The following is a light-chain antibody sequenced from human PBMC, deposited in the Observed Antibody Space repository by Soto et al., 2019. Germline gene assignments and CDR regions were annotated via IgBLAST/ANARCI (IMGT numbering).Light chain of an antibody. V-gene: IGKV3-11*01. Sequence: IVLTQSPATLSLSPGERATLSCRAGQSISTYLAWYQQKSSQAPRLLIYDASNRATGTPARFSGSGSGTDFTLTISSLEPEDSAVYYCQQRYVWLTFGGGTKVEIK. J-gene: IGKJ4*01. CDR3: QQRYVWLT. CDR2: DAS. CDR1: QSISTY.